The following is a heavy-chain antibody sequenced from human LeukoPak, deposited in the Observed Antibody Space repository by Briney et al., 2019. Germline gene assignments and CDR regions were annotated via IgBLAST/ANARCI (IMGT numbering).Heavy chain of an antibody. CDR1: GFTFSSYG. CDR2: ISYDGSNK. Sequence: LRLSCAASGFTFSSYGMHWVRQAPGKGLEWVAVISYDGSNKYYADSVKGRFTISRDNSKNTLYLQMNSLRAEDTAVYYCAKEYEGESDYGAFDIWGQGTMVTVSS. D-gene: IGHD4-17*01. J-gene: IGHJ3*02. V-gene: IGHV3-30*18. CDR3: AKEYEGESDYGAFDI.